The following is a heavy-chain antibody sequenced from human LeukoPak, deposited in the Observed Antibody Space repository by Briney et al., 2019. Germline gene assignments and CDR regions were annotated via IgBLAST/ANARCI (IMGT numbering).Heavy chain of an antibody. D-gene: IGHD2-21*02. V-gene: IGHV5-51*01. Sequence: GESLKISCKGSGYSFTNNWIGWVRQMPGKGLEWMGIIYPGDSDIRYSPSFQGQVTISADTSISTAYLQWSSLKASDTAMYYCARHSKLQDDPPFRLLDPWGQGTLVTVSS. J-gene: IGHJ5*02. CDR2: IYPGDSDI. CDR3: ARHSKLQDDPPFRLLDP. CDR1: GYSFTNNW.